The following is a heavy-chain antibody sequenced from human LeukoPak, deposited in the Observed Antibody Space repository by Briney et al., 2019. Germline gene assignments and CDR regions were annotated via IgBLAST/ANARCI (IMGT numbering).Heavy chain of an antibody. CDR3: TRREGPNYDYVWGSYRNNWFDP. J-gene: IGHJ5*02. Sequence: TSETLSLTCTVSGGSVSSGSYYWSWIRQPPGKGLEWIGYIYYSGSTNYNPSLKSRVTISVDTSKNQFSLKLSSVTAADTAVYYCTRREGPNYDYVWGSYRNNWFDPWGQGTLVTVSS. CDR2: IYYSGST. CDR1: GGSVSSGSYY. V-gene: IGHV4-61*01. D-gene: IGHD3-16*02.